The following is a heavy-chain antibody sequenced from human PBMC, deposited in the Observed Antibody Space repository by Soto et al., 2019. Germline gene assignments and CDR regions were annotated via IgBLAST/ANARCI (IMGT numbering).Heavy chain of an antibody. CDR3: AREAPGRFKPFLPELYDSSGYERNWFDP. CDR2: IIPIFGTA. Sequence: ASVKVSCKASGGTFSSYAISWVRQAPGQGLEWMGGIIPIFGTANYAQKFQGRVTITADESTSTAYMELSSLRSEDTAVYYCAREAPGRFKPFLPELYDSSGYERNWFDPWGQGTLVTVSS. V-gene: IGHV1-69*13. D-gene: IGHD3-22*01. CDR1: GGTFSSYA. J-gene: IGHJ5*02.